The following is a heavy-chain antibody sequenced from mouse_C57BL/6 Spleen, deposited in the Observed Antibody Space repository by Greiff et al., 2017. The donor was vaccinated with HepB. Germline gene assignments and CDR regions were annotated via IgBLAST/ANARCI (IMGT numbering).Heavy chain of an antibody. J-gene: IGHJ2*01. CDR2: IYPRSGNT. CDR3: ARYGLLLYETW. D-gene: IGHD2-1*01. Sequence: VQLQESGAELARPGASVKLSCKASGYTFTSYGISWVKQRTGQGLEWIGEIYPRSGNTYYNEKFKGKATLTADKSSSTAYMELRSLTSEDSAVYVCARYGLLLYETWWGQGTTLTVSS. V-gene: IGHV1-81*01. CDR1: GYTFTSYG.